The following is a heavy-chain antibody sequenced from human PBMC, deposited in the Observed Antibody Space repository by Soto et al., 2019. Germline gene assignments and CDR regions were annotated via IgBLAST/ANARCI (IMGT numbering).Heavy chain of an antibody. D-gene: IGHD1-1*01. CDR1: GFTFSNAW. CDR3: TTWGTDYYYYYMDV. CDR2: IKSKTDGGTT. V-gene: IGHV3-15*01. J-gene: IGHJ6*03. Sequence: PGGSLRLSCAASGFTFSNAWMSWVRQAPGKGLEWVGRIKSKTDGGTTDYAASVKGRFTISRDDSKNTLYLQMNSLKTEDTAVYYCTTWGTDYYYYYMDVWGKGTTVTVSS.